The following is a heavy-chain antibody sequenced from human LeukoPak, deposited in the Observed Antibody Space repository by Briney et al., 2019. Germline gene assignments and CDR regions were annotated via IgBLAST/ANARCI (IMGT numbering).Heavy chain of an antibody. Sequence: GGSLRLSCVASGFPFSASAMTWVRQAPGKGLEWVSHILSTGTTYYADSVRGRFTISRDNSKNTLYLLMTSLRADDTAVYYCATVKYDYGDPVGWFDPWGQGTLVTVSS. CDR2: ILSTGTT. D-gene: IGHD4-17*01. CDR3: ATVKYDYGDPVGWFDP. V-gene: IGHV3-23*01. J-gene: IGHJ5*02. CDR1: GFPFSASA.